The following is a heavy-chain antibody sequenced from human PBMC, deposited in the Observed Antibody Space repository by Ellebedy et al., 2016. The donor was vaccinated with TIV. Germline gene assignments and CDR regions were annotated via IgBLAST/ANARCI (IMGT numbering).Heavy chain of an antibody. Sequence: ASVKVSCXASGYSFTGYYLHWVRQAPGQGLEWVGWINPNSGGTSYAQNFQGRVTMTGDTSISTAYMELSSLGSDVTAVYYCARGRYGSGSHAFDVWGQGTMVSVSS. CDR3: ARGRYGSGSHAFDV. J-gene: IGHJ3*01. D-gene: IGHD3-10*01. V-gene: IGHV1-2*02. CDR2: INPNSGGT. CDR1: GYSFTGYY.